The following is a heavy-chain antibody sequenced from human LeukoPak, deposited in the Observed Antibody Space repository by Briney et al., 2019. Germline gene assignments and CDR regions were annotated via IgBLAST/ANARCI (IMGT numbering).Heavy chain of an antibody. V-gene: IGHV1-2*02. Sequence: ASVKVSCKASGYTFTGYFMHRVRHAPVQGLERVGWINPKSGGTNYAQKFQGRVTMTRHTSISPPSMELSRLRYDGTAVYYGARGCELEVAGTVGYWGQGTRVTVSS. CDR3: ARGCELEVAGTVGY. CDR2: INPKSGGT. D-gene: IGHD6-19*01. J-gene: IGHJ4*02. CDR1: GYTFTGYF.